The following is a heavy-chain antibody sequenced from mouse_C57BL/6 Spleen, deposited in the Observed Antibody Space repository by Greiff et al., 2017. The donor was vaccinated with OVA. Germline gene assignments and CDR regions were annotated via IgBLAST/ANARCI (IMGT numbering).Heavy chain of an antibody. CDR2: IWSGGST. CDR1: GFSLTSYG. J-gene: IGHJ4*01. V-gene: IGHV2-2*01. CDR3: ARPYGNLYYYAMDY. D-gene: IGHD2-1*01. Sequence: QVQLQQSGPGLVQPSQSLSVTCTVSGFSLTSYGVHWVRQSPGKGLEWLGVIWSGGSTDYNAAFISRLSISKDNSKSQVFFKMNSLQADDTAIYYCARPYGNLYYYAMDYWGQGTSVTVSS.